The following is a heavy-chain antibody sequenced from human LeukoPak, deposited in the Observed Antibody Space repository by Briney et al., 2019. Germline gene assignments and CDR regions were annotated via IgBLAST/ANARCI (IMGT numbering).Heavy chain of an antibody. Sequence: SETLSLTCTVSGGSISSSSYYWGWIRQPPGKGLEWIGSIYYSGSTYYNPSLKSRVTISVDTSKNQFSLKLSSVTAADTAVYYCARHLRYCSGGSCWYYFDYWGQGTLVTVSS. CDR1: GGSISSSSYY. V-gene: IGHV4-39*01. J-gene: IGHJ4*02. D-gene: IGHD2-15*01. CDR2: IYYSGST. CDR3: ARHLRYCSGGSCWYYFDY.